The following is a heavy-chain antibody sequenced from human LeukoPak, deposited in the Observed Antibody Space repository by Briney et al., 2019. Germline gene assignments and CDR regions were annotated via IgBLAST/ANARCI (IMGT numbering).Heavy chain of an antibody. J-gene: IGHJ4*02. CDR2: IYYSGST. D-gene: IGHD3-10*01. CDR3: ALADPGAGYYFDC. CDR1: GGSISSYY. V-gene: IGHV4-59*01. Sequence: PSETLSLTCTVSGGSISSYYWSWIRQPPGKGLEWIGYIYYSGSTNYNPSLKSRVTISVDTSKNQFSLKLSSVTAADTAVYYCALADPGAGYYFDCWGQGTLVTVSS.